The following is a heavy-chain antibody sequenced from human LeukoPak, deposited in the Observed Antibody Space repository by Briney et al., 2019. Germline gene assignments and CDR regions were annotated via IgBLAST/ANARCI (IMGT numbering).Heavy chain of an antibody. D-gene: IGHD3-22*01. CDR3: AKEKGYYDSSGYTYYFDY. V-gene: IGHV3-30*18. J-gene: IGHJ4*02. CDR2: ISYDGSNK. Sequence: GGSLRLSCAASGFTFSSYGMHWVRQAPGKGLEWVAVISYDGSNKYYADSVKGRFTISRDNSKNTLYLQMNSLRAEDTAVYYCAKEKGYYDSSGYTYYFDYWGQGTLVTVSS. CDR1: GFTFSSYG.